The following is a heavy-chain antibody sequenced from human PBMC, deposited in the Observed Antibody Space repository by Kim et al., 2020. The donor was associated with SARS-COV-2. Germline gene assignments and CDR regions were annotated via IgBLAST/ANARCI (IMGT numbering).Heavy chain of an antibody. CDR3: AKSHDYVWGSYRGGFDY. D-gene: IGHD3-16*02. V-gene: IGHV3-23*01. J-gene: IGHJ4*02. Sequence: VKGRFPISRDNSKNTLYLQMNSLRAEDTAVYYCAKSHDYVWGSYRGGFDYWGQGTLVTVSS.